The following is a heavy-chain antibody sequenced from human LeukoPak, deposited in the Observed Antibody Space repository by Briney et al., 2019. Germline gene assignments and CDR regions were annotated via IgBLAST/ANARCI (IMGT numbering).Heavy chain of an antibody. CDR2: ISYDGSHK. CDR1: GFTFSNYL. V-gene: IGHV3-30*18. Sequence: PGGSLRLSCAASGFTFSNYLMRWVRQAPGKGLEWVAVISYDGSHKYYADSVKGRFSISRDNSKNTLYLQMNSLRADDTAVYYCAKGARGDTVTSIVGLNWFDPWGQGTLVTVSS. D-gene: IGHD4-17*01. CDR3: AKGARGDTVTSIVGLNWFDP. J-gene: IGHJ5*02.